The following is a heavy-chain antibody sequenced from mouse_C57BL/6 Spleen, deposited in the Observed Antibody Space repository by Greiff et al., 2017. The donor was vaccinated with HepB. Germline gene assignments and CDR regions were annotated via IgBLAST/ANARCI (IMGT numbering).Heavy chain of an antibody. D-gene: IGHD3-2*02. CDR2: INPNNGGT. CDR3: ARRSSGPYYYAMDY. Sequence: EVQLQQSGPELVKPGASVKISCKASGYTFTDYNMNWVKQSHGKSLEWIGDINPNNGGTSYNQKFKGKATLTVDKSSRTAYMALRSLTSEDSAVYYCARRSSGPYYYAMDYWGQGTSVTVSS. J-gene: IGHJ4*01. V-gene: IGHV1-26*01. CDR1: GYTFTDYN.